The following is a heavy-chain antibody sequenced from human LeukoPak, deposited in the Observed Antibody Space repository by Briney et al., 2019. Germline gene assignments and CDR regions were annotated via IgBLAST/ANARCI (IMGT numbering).Heavy chain of an antibody. CDR2: IIPILGIA. CDR3: ARFRLGGSSSGGGTRFFDY. V-gene: IGHV1-69*04. J-gene: IGHJ4*02. CDR1: GYTFTSYG. D-gene: IGHD6-13*01. Sequence: GASVKVSCKASGYTFTSYGISWVRQAPGQGLEWMGRIIPILGIANYAQKFQGRVTITADKSTSTAYMELSSLRSEDTAVYYCARFRLGGSSSGGGTRFFDYWGQGTLVTVSS.